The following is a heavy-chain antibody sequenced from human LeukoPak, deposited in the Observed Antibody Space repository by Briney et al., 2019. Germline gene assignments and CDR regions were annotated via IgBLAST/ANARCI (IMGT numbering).Heavy chain of an antibody. CDR3: AKRGVVIRVILVGFHKEAYYFDS. V-gene: IGHV3-23*01. CDR2: ISGRGGGR. J-gene: IGHJ4*02. Sequence: TGGSLRLSCAVSGITLSNYGMSWVRQAPGKGLEWVAGISGRGGGRNYADSAKGRFTISRDNARNTLYLQMNSLRVEDTAAYFCAKRGVVIRVILVGFHKEAYYFDSWGQGALVTVSS. D-gene: IGHD3-22*01. CDR1: GITLSNYG.